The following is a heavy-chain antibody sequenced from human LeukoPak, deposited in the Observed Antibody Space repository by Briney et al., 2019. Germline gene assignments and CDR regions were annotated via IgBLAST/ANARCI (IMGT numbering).Heavy chain of an antibody. CDR2: IYHNGKT. D-gene: IGHD6-13*01. CDR1: GGSISSGDHY. Sequence: SETLSLTCTVSVSGGSISSGDHYWSWIRQAPGKGLEWIGYIYHNGKTYYNPSLESRTTISIDTSMNQFSLRLTSVTAADTAVYFCARANPTSSWQGEFDYWGPGILVAVSS. J-gene: IGHJ4*02. CDR3: ARANPTSSWQGEFDY. V-gene: IGHV4-30-4*01.